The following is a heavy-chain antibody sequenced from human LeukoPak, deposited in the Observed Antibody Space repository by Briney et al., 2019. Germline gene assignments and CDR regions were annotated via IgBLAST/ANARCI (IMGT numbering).Heavy chain of an antibody. V-gene: IGHV1-69*04. Sequence: GASVKVSCKASGGTFSSYAISWVRQAPGQGLEWMGRIIPILGIANYAQKFQGRVTITADKSTSTAYMELSSLRSEDTAVYYCARGYGGYRKSSWFDPWGQGTLVTVSS. CDR1: GGTFSSYA. D-gene: IGHD4-17*01. J-gene: IGHJ5*02. CDR3: ARGYGGYRKSSWFDP. CDR2: IIPILGIA.